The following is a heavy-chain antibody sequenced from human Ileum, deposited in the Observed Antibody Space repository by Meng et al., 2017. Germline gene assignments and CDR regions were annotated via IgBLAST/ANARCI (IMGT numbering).Heavy chain of an antibody. D-gene: IGHD7-27*01. V-gene: IGHV1-46*02. Sequence: ASVKVSCKASGDTLNTYNMHWVRQAPGQGLEWMGIINPSGSSAAYAQSFQGRLTMTRDTSTSTLHMELTSLQFEDTAMYYCARDNWGPDYWGQGTLVPSPQ. CDR1: GDTLNTYN. CDR2: INPSGSSA. CDR3: ARDNWGPDY. J-gene: IGHJ4*02.